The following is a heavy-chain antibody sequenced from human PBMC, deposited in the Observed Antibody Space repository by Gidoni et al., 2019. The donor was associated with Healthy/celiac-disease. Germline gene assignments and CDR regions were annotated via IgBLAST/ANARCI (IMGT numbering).Heavy chain of an antibody. CDR3: AKMGVGKGAIRYYFDY. Sequence: EVQLLESGGGLVQPGGSLRLSCAASGFTFSSYAMSWVRQAPGQGREWVSAISGSGGSTYYADSVKGRFTISRDNSKNTLYLQMNSLRAEDTAVYYCAKMGVGKGAIRYYFDYWGQGTLVTVSS. CDR2: ISGSGGST. V-gene: IGHV3-23*01. D-gene: IGHD1-26*01. J-gene: IGHJ4*02. CDR1: GFTFSSYA.